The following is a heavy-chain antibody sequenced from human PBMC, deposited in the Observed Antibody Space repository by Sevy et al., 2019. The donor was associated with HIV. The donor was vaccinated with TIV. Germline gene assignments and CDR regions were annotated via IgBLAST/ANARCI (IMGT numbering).Heavy chain of an antibody. J-gene: IGHJ5*02. CDR1: GGSISSYY. CDR3: ARAPPVRSGDDSLNWFAP. D-gene: IGHD5-12*01. Sequence: SETLSLTCTVSGGSISSYYWSWIRQPPGRGLEYIGYIYYTGSTNYNPSLKSRVTISVDTSKNQFSLNLKSVTAADTAVYYWARAPPVRSGDDSLNWFAPLGPGNPGHRLL. CDR2: IYYTGST. V-gene: IGHV4-59*01.